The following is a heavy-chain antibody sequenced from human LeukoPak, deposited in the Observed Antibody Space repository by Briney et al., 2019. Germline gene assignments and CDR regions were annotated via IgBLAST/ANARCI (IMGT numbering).Heavy chain of an antibody. D-gene: IGHD3-16*01. Sequence: GGSLRLSCAASGFTFDDYTTHWVRQAPGKGLEWVSLISWDGGSTYYADSVKGRFTISRDNSKNSLYLQMNSLRTEDTALYYCAKATGDGAYYFDYWGQGTLVTVSS. CDR3: AKATGDGAYYFDY. CDR1: GFTFDDYT. CDR2: ISWDGGST. V-gene: IGHV3-43*01. J-gene: IGHJ4*02.